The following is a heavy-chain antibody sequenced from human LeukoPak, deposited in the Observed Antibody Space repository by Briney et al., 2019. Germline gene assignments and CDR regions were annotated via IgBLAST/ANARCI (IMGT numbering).Heavy chain of an antibody. Sequence: GGSLRLSCAASGFTFSSYGMHWVRQAPGKGLEWVAVIWYDGSNKYYADSVKGRFTISRDNSKNTLYLQMNSLRAEDTAVYYCAKEGAAHPFHHYYYMDVWGKGTTVTVSS. CDR2: IWYDGSNK. CDR1: GFTFSSYG. D-gene: IGHD2-21*01. J-gene: IGHJ6*03. V-gene: IGHV3-33*06. CDR3: AKEGAAHPFHHYYYMDV.